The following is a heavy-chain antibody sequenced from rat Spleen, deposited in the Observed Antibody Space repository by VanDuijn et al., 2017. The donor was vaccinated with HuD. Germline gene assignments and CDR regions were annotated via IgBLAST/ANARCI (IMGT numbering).Heavy chain of an antibody. D-gene: IGHD3-7*01. Sequence: EVQLVESVGGLVQPGRSLKNYCAASGFTFSSFAMAWVRQAPKKGLEWVATITSGVSNTYYPDSVKGRFTISRDNAKSTLYLQMDSLRSEDTATYYCAKVEVAWFAYWGQGTLVTVSS. CDR2: ITSGVSNT. CDR3: AKVEVAWFAY. V-gene: IGHV5-25*01. CDR1: GFTFSSFA. J-gene: IGHJ3*01.